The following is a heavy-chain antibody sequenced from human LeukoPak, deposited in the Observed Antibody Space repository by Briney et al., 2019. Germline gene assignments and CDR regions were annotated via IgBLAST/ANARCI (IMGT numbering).Heavy chain of an antibody. Sequence: GGSLRLSCAASGFTFSSYWMSWVRQAPGKGLEWVANIKEDGSKKYYVDSVKGRFTISRDNAKTSLYLQMNSLRAEDTAVYYCARHLSGVTGYTYGRGIDYWGQGTLVTVSS. CDR1: GFTFSSYW. CDR3: ARHLSGVTGYTYGRGIDY. D-gene: IGHD5-18*01. CDR2: IKEDGSKK. J-gene: IGHJ4*02. V-gene: IGHV3-7*01.